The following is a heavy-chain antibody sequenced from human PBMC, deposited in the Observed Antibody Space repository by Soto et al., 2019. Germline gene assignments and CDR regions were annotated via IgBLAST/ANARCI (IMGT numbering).Heavy chain of an antibody. CDR1: GFIFSNAW. V-gene: IGHV3-33*08. J-gene: IGHJ3*02. Sequence: PGGSLRLSCAASGFIFSNAWINWVRQAPGKGLEWVAVIWYDGSNKYYADSVKGRFTISRDNSKNTLYLQMNSLRAEDTAVYYCARGTGITMVRGRRAFDIWGQGTMVTVSS. CDR2: IWYDGSNK. CDR3: ARGTGITMVRGRRAFDI. D-gene: IGHD3-10*01.